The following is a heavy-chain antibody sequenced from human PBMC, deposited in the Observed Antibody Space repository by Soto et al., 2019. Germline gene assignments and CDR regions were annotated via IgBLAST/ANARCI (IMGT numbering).Heavy chain of an antibody. J-gene: IGHJ6*02. V-gene: IGHV4-34*01. CDR1: VGSVSGYY. CDR2: INHSGST. CDR3: ARAQNRPYYYDSSGYINGMDV. D-gene: IGHD3-22*01. Sequence: PSETLSLTCAVYVGSVSGYYWSWIRQPPGKGLEWIGEINHSGSTNYNPSLKSRVTISVDTSKNQFSLKLSSVTAADTAVYYCARAQNRPYYYDSSGYINGMDVWGQGTTVTVSS.